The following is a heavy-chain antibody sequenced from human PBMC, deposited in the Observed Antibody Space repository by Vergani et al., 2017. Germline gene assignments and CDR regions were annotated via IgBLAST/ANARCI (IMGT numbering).Heavy chain of an antibody. D-gene: IGHD6-13*01. V-gene: IGHV4-59*01. Sequence: QLQESGPGLVKPSETLSLTCTVSGGSISSYYWSWIRQPPGKGLEWIGYIYYSGSTNYNPSLKSRVTISVDTSKNQFSLKLSSVTAADTAVYYCARVDFEGIAAAGPIDYWGQGTLVTVSS. CDR2: IYYSGST. CDR1: GGSISSYY. J-gene: IGHJ4*02. CDR3: ARVDFEGIAAAGPIDY.